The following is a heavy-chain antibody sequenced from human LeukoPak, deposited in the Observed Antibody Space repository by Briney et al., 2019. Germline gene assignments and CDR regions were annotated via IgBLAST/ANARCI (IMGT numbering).Heavy chain of an antibody. CDR2: ISYSGST. CDR3: ARQRGADPWNFDY. Sequence: PSEILSLTCTVSGGSISSGTYYWSWVRQHPGKGLEWIGYISYSGSTYLNPSLESRLTLSVDTSKNQFSLHLGSVSAADTAVYYCARQRGADPWNFDYWGQGTLVTVSS. J-gene: IGHJ4*02. D-gene: IGHD1-1*01. V-gene: IGHV4-31*03. CDR1: GGSISSGTYY.